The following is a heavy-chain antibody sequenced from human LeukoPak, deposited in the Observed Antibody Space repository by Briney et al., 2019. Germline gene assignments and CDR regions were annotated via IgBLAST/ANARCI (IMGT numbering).Heavy chain of an antibody. CDR1: GFTFSDYG. J-gene: IGHJ4*02. CDR2: ISSSSSYI. Sequence: GGSLRLSCAASGFTFSDYGMNWVRQAPGKGLEWVSSISSSSSYIYYADSVKGRFTISRDNAKNSLYLQMNSLRAEDTAVYYCARARTGKMDYWGQGTLVTVSS. V-gene: IGHV3-21*01. CDR3: ARARTGKMDY. D-gene: IGHD3/OR15-3a*01.